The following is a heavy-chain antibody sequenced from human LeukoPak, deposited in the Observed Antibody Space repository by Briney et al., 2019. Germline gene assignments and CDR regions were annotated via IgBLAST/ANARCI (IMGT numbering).Heavy chain of an antibody. J-gene: IGHJ4*02. Sequence: RGSLRLSCAASGFTFSSYGMHWVRQAPGKGLEWVAVIWYDGSNKYYADSVKGRFTISRDNSKNTLYLQMNSLRAEDTAVYYCARGRSGYYPPADYWGQGTLVTVSS. CDR2: IWYDGSNK. V-gene: IGHV3-33*01. D-gene: IGHD3-22*01. CDR1: GFTFSSYG. CDR3: ARGRSGYYPPADY.